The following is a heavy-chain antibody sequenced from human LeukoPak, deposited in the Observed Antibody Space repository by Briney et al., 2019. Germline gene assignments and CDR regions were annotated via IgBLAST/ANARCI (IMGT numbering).Heavy chain of an antibody. CDR3: AKGADTAMARGVCYVDY. Sequence: GGSLRLSCAASGFRFSSYGMHWVRQAPGKGLEWVSAISGSGGSTYYADSVKGRFTISRDNSKNTLYLQMNSLRAEDTAVYYCAKGADTAMARGVCYVDYWGQGTLVTVSS. CDR2: ISGSGGST. D-gene: IGHD5-18*01. V-gene: IGHV3-23*01. J-gene: IGHJ4*02. CDR1: GFRFSSYG.